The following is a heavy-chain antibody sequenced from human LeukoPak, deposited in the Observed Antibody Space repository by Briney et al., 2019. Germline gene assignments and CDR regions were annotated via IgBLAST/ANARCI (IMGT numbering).Heavy chain of an antibody. CDR3: ARISGSGSYSGHYFDH. J-gene: IGHJ4*02. D-gene: IGHD3-10*01. V-gene: IGHV3-74*01. CDR2: ISTDGSVT. CDR1: GFTFSTYW. Sequence: GGSLRLSCAASGFTFSTYWMHWVRRAPGKGLVWVSRISTDGSVTSYADSVKGRFTISRDNAKNTTYLQMNSLRAEDTAVYYCARISGSGSYSGHYFDHWGQGTLVAVSS.